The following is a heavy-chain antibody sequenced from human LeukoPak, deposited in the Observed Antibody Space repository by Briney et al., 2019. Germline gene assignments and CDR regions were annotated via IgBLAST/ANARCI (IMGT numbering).Heavy chain of an antibody. CDR2: INSDGSST. V-gene: IGHV3-74*01. CDR3: ARGAVAASKYAFDI. D-gene: IGHD6-19*01. Sequence: GGSLRLSCAASGFTFSSYWIHWVRQAPGKGLVWVSRINSDGSSTSYADSVKGRFTISRDDAKNTLYLQMNSLRAEDTAVYYCARGAVAASKYAFDIWGQGTMVTVSS. J-gene: IGHJ3*02. CDR1: GFTFSSYW.